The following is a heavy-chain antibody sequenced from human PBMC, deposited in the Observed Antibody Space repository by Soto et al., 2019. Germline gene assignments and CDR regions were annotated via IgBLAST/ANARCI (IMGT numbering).Heavy chain of an antibody. J-gene: IGHJ4*02. V-gene: IGHV3-33*01. D-gene: IGHD1-26*01. CDR3: ARGVGDSLYYFDY. Sequence: QVQLVDSGGGVVQPGRSLRLSCAASGFTFSSYGMHWVRQAPGKGLEWVAVIWYDGSNKYYADSVKGRFTISRDNSKNTLYLQMNSLRAEDTAVYYCARGVGDSLYYFDYWGQGTLVTVSS. CDR1: GFTFSSYG. CDR2: IWYDGSNK.